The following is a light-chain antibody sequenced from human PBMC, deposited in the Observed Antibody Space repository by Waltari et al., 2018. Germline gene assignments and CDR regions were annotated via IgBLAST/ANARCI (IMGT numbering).Light chain of an antibody. V-gene: IGKV3-11*01. J-gene: IGKJ2*03. CDR2: DAS. Sequence: EIVLTQSPATLSLSPGERATLSCRASQSVSSSLAWYQQKPGQAPRLLIYDASNRATGIPAMVSGSVSGTDFTLTISSLEPEDFAVYYCQQRSSPGLYSFGQGTKLEIK. CDR3: QQRSSPGLYS. CDR1: QSVSSS.